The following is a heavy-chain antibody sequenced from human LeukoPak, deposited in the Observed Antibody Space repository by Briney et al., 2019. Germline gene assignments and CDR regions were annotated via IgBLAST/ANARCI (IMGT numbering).Heavy chain of an antibody. CDR3: ARGLSFYYDFWSGYYYYFDY. J-gene: IGHJ4*02. CDR2: INHSGST. CDR1: GGSFSGYY. V-gene: IGHV4-34*01. D-gene: IGHD3-3*01. Sequence: TSETLSLTCAVYGGSFSGYYWSWIRQPPGKGLEWIGEINHSGSTNYNPSLKSRVTISVDTSKNQFSLKLSSVTAADTAVYYCARGLSFYYDFWSGYYYYFDYRGQGTLVTVSS.